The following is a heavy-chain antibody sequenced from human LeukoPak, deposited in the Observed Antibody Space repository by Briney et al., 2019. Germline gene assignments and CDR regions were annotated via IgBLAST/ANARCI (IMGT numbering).Heavy chain of an antibody. CDR1: GGSISSYY. V-gene: IGHV4-59*08. Sequence: TSETLSLTCTVSGGSISSYYWSWIRQPPGKGLEWIGYIYYSGSTNYNPSLKSRVTISVDTSKNQFSLKLSSVTAADTAVYYCARRSPDYYSSRGGGNFDYWGQGTLVTVSS. J-gene: IGHJ4*02. D-gene: IGHD6-13*01. CDR3: ARRSPDYYSSRGGGNFDY. CDR2: IYYSGST.